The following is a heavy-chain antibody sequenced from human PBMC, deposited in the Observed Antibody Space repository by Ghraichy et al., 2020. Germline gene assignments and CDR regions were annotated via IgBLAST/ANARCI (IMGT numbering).Heavy chain of an antibody. V-gene: IGHV4-34*01. Sequence: TLSLTCEVSGGSFKSYFFSWLRQIPGRGLEWIGDVHATERANYNPSLESRVIMSVDTANSQVALRLSSVTGADTGLYYCARRRRGGQTPHWFDPWGPGTAVTVSA. CDR2: VHATERA. J-gene: IGHJ5*02. CDR1: GGSFKSYF. D-gene: IGHD4-23*01. CDR3: ARRRRGGQTPHWFDP.